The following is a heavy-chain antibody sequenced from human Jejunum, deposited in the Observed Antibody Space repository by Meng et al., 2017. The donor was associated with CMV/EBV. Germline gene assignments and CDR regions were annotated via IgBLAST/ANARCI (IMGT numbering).Heavy chain of an antibody. V-gene: IGHV1-2*02. J-gene: IGHJ4*02. CDR3: AKDGGSYLDYYFDY. CDR2: INPSTGDT. D-gene: IGHD3-16*01. CDR1: EYTLRYYS. Sequence: SEYTLRYYSMHSVRQAPGHGLEWMGSINPSTGDTSYAQDFQGRVTMTRDTSTNTAYMALTRLRSDDTALYYCAKDGGSYLDYYFDYWGQGTLVTVSS.